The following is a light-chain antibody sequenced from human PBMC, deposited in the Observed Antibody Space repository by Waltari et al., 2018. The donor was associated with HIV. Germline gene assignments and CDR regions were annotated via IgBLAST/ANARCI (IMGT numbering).Light chain of an antibody. CDR1: SSDVGGYNS. J-gene: IGLJ1*01. Sequence: QSALTQPASVSGSPGQSITISCTGTSSDVGGYNSVSWYQQYPGKAPKLMIYEVTYRPSGVSKRFSGSKSGNTASLTISGLQAEDEADFYCSSYTSSGTYVFGTGTKVTVL. CDR3: SSYTSSGTYV. V-gene: IGLV2-14*01. CDR2: EVT.